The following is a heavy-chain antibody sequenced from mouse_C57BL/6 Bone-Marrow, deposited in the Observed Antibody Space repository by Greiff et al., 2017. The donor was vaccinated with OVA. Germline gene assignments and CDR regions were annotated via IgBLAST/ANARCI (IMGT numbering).Heavy chain of an antibody. J-gene: IGHJ3*01. D-gene: IGHD2-1*01. CDR1: GFSFNTYA. CDR3: VRQGNYSAWFAY. Sequence: EVKLVESGGGLVQPKGSLKLSCAASGFSFNTYAMNWVRQAPGKGLEWVARIRSKSNNYATYYADSVKDRFTISRDDSESMLYLQMNNLKTEDTAMYYCVRQGNYSAWFAYWGQGTLVTVSA. V-gene: IGHV10-1*01. CDR2: IRSKSNNYAT.